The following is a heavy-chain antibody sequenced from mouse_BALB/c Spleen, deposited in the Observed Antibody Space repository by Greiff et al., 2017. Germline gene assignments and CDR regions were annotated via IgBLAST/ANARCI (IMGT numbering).Heavy chain of an antibody. D-gene: IGHD1-2*01. CDR1: GFTFSSYA. CDR3: ARQFITTATRYFDV. Sequence: EVQRVESGGGLVKPGGSLKLSCAASGFTFSSYAMSWVRQTPEKRLEWVATISSGGSYTYYPDSVKGRFTISRDNAKNTLYLQMSSLRSEDTAMYYCARQFITTATRYFDVWGAGTTVTVSS. J-gene: IGHJ1*01. V-gene: IGHV5-9-3*01. CDR2: ISSGGSYT.